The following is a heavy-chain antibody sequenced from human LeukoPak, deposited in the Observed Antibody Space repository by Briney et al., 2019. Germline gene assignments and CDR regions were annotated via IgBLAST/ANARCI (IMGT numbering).Heavy chain of an antibody. CDR3: ARDREAARIDY. J-gene: IGHJ4*02. V-gene: IGHV1-18*01. CDR2: ISAYNGNT. CDR1: GYTFTSYG. D-gene: IGHD6-6*01. Sequence: ASVKVSCKASGYTFTSYGISWVRQAPGQRLEWMGWISAYNGNTNYAQKLRGRVTMTTDTSTSTAYMELRSLRSDDTAVYYCARDREAARIDYWGQGTLVTVSS.